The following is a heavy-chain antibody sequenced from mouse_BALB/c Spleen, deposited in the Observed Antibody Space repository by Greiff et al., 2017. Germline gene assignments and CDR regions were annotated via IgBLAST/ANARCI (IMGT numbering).Heavy chain of an antibody. V-gene: IGHV5-6-5*01. J-gene: IGHJ3*01. Sequence: EVKLEESGGGLVKPGGSLKLSCAASGFTFSSYAMSWVRQTPEKRLEWVASISSGGSTYYPDSVKGRFTISRDNARNILYLQMSSLRSEDTAMYYCARHYDYNFAYWGQGTLVTVSA. D-gene: IGHD2-4*01. CDR2: ISSGGST. CDR1: GFTFSSYA. CDR3: ARHYDYNFAY.